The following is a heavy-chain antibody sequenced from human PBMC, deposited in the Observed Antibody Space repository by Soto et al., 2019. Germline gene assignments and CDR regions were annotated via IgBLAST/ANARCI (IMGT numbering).Heavy chain of an antibody. CDR3: ARGDYGSGSYPVFYYYYGMDV. V-gene: IGHV1-69*01. Sequence: QVPLVQSGAEVKKPGSSVKVSCKASGGTFSSYAISWVRQAPGQGLEWMGGIIPIFGTANYAQKFQGRVTITADECTSTAYLELSSLRAEDTAVYYCARGDYGSGSYPVFYYYYGMDVWGQGTTVTVSS. D-gene: IGHD3-10*01. CDR1: GGTFSSYA. CDR2: IIPIFGTA. J-gene: IGHJ6*02.